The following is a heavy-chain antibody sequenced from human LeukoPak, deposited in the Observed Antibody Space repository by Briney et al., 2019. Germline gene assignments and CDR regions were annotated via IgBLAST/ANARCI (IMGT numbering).Heavy chain of an antibody. Sequence: ASVKVSCKASGGTFSSYAISLVRQAPGQGLEWMGGIIPIFGTANYAQKFQGRVTITADESTSTAYMELSSLRSEDTAVYYCARVGMEYYYMDVWGKGTTVTVSS. D-gene: IGHD6-13*01. CDR1: GGTFSSYA. V-gene: IGHV1-69*13. CDR3: ARVGMEYYYMDV. CDR2: IIPIFGTA. J-gene: IGHJ6*03.